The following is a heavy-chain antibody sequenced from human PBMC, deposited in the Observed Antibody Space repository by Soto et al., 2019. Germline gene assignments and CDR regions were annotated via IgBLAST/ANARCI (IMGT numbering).Heavy chain of an antibody. J-gene: IGHJ6*02. V-gene: IGHV6-1*01. Sequence: PSQTLSLTCAISGDSVSSNTAAWNWIRQSPSRGLGWLGRTYYRSKWYDDYAVSVKSRVIINPDTSKNQISLHLHSVTPEDAAVYYCARISTGYSYGLDDKYYYGMDVWGQGXTVTVYS. CDR1: GDSVSSNTAA. CDR3: ARISTGYSYGLDDKYYYGMDV. CDR2: TYYRSKWYD. D-gene: IGHD5-18*01.